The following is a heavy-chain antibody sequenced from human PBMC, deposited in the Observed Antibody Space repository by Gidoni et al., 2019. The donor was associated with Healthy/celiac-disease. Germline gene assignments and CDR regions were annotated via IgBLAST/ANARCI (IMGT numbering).Heavy chain of an antibody. Sequence: QVHLLQSGAAVHPPGASVKVSCKASGYTFTGYYMHWVRQAPGQGLEGLGWINPKSGGTNYAQKFRGRVTLTRDTSISKAYMELSRLQSDDTAVYYCATAKGVTHRQLPSYWGQGTLVTVSS. CDR1: GYTFTGYY. J-gene: IGHJ4*02. CDR3: ATAKGVTHRQLPSY. V-gene: IGHV1-2*02. CDR2: INPKSGGT. D-gene: IGHD2-21*02.